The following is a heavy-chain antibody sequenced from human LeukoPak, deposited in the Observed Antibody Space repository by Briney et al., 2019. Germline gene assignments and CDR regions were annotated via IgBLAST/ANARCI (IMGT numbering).Heavy chain of an antibody. J-gene: IGHJ4*02. Sequence: SETLSLTCAVSGYSISSGYYWGWIRQPPGKGLEWIGSIYHSRSTSYNPSLKSRVTISVDTSKNQFSLKLSSVTAADTAVYYCARLIEYSSPVDYWGQGTLVTVSS. CDR1: GYSISSGYY. D-gene: IGHD6-6*01. V-gene: IGHV4-38-2*01. CDR2: IYHSRST. CDR3: ARLIEYSSPVDY.